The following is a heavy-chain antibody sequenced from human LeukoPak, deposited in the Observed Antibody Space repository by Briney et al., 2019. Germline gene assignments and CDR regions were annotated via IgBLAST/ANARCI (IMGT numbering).Heavy chain of an antibody. J-gene: IGHJ5*02. CDR2: ICYSGST. CDR1: GGSISSSSYY. CDR3: ARRPGTYYDFWSGYGNWFDP. D-gene: IGHD3-3*01. Sequence: SETLSLTCTVSGGSISSSSYYWRLVRQPTEKETEWIGSICYSGSTYYIPSLKRRVTISGDLSKNQFALKLGSVTAADTAVYYCARRPGTYYDFWSGYGNWFDPWGQGTLVTVSS. V-gene: IGHV4-39*01.